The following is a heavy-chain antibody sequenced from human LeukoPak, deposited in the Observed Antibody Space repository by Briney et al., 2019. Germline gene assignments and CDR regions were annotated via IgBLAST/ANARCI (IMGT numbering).Heavy chain of an antibody. V-gene: IGHV3-23*01. CDR3: AYRKLYSSSWMGAFDI. CDR1: GLTFSSYA. Sequence: GGSLRLSCAASGLTFSSYAMSWVRQAPGKGLEWVSAISGSGGSTYYADSVKGRFTISRDNSKNTLYLQMNSLRAEDTAVYYCAYRKLYSSSWMGAFDIWGQGTMVTVSS. D-gene: IGHD6-13*01. J-gene: IGHJ3*02. CDR2: ISGSGGST.